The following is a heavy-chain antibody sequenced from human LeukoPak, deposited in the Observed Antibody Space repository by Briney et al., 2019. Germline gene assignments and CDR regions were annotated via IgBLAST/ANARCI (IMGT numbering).Heavy chain of an antibody. CDR2: TGTT. D-gene: IGHD1-26*01. Sequence: PSETLSLTCTVSTGSINSYYWGWVRQPAGKGLEWIGRTGTTNYSPSLKSRLSMSIDTSTNQFSLTLRSVTAADTAVYYCGRQGYTASYYFLGYWSQGTLVTVSS. CDR3: GRQGYTASYYFLGY. CDR1: TGSINSYY. J-gene: IGHJ4*02. V-gene: IGHV4-4*07.